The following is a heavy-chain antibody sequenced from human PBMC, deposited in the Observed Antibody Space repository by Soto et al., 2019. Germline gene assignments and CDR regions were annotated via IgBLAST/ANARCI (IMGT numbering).Heavy chain of an antibody. V-gene: IGHV3-23*01. D-gene: IGHD2-15*01. J-gene: IGHJ4*02. CDR2: ISGNGGSA. CDR3: AKGGFCSGATCYVDY. Sequence: GGSLSLSCAAPGFTFSIYSMNWVRQPPGKGLEWVSAISGNGGSAYYADSVKGRFTFSRDNSKNTLFLQMNSLRAEDTAVYYCAKGGFCSGATCYVDYWGQGTLVTVSS. CDR1: GFTFSIYS.